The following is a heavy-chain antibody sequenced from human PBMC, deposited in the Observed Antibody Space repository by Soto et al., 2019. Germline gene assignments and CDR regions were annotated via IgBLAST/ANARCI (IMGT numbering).Heavy chain of an antibody. Sequence: GGSLRLSCAASGFTFSDYYMSWIRQAPGKGLEWVSYISSSSSSTNYAASVKGRFTISRDNAKNSLYLQMNSLRAEDTAVYYCARGGSSSWYDYWGQGTLVTVSS. CDR3: ARGGSSSWYDY. V-gene: IGHV3-11*06. CDR1: GFTFSDYY. CDR2: ISSSSSST. J-gene: IGHJ4*02. D-gene: IGHD6-13*01.